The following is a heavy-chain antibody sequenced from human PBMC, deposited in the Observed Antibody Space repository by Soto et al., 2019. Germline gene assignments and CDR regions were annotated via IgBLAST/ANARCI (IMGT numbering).Heavy chain of an antibody. V-gene: IGHV4-59*01. D-gene: IGHD3-22*01. CDR2: IYYSGST. Sequence: SETLSLTCTVSGGSISSYYWSWIRQPPGKGLEWIGYIYYSGSTNYNPSLKSRVTISVDTSKNQFSLKLSSVTAADTAVYYCARGGVSNYYDSIDAFDFWGQGTMVTVSS. CDR3: ARGGVSNYYDSIDAFDF. CDR1: GGSISSYY. J-gene: IGHJ3*01.